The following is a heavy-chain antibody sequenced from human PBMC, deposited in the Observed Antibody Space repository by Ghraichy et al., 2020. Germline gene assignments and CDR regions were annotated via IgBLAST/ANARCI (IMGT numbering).Heavy chain of an antibody. V-gene: IGHV3-9*01. J-gene: IGHJ3*02. CDR3: AKSLYYDSSGPGAFDI. CDR1: GFTFDDYA. CDR2: ISWNSGSI. D-gene: IGHD3-22*01. Sequence: GGSLRLSCAASGFTFDDYAMHWVRQAPGKGLEWVSGISWNSGSIGYADSVKGRFTISRDNAKNSLYLQMNSLRAEDTALYYCAKSLYYDSSGPGAFDIWGQGTMVTVSS.